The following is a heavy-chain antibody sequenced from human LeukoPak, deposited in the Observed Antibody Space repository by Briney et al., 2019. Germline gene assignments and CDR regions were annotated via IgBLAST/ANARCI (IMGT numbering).Heavy chain of an antibody. Sequence: GASVKVSCKSSGYTFTSYGLSWVRQAPGQGLEWMGWISAYNGNTHYAQKLQGRVTMTTDTSTSTAYMELRSMRSDDAAVYYCARDHITMVRGYFDYWGQGTLVTVSS. D-gene: IGHD3-10*01. V-gene: IGHV1-18*04. CDR1: GYTFTSYG. CDR3: ARDHITMVRGYFDY. CDR2: ISAYNGNT. J-gene: IGHJ4*02.